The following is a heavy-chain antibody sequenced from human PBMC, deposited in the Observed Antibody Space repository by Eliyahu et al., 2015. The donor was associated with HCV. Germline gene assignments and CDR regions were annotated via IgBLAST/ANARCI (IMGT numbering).Heavy chain of an antibody. D-gene: IGHD3-9*01. CDR3: ARGPYYDILTGYGPDY. CDR2: ISASNGNT. CDR1: GYTFSDYG. V-gene: IGHV1-18*04. J-gene: IGHJ4*02. Sequence: QVRLEQSGAEVKKPGASVKVSCKASGYTFSDYGFCWVRQAPGQGLGGMGWISASNGNTHYAQKVQGRVTLTTETSTSTAYMELRSLRSDDTAVYYCARGPYYDILTGYGPDYWGQGTLVTVSS.